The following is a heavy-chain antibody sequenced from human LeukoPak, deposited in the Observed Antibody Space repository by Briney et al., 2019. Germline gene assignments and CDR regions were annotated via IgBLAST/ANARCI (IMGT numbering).Heavy chain of an antibody. CDR3: ARTMVRGVEVGVYFDY. CDR2: INAGNGNT. D-gene: IGHD3-10*01. CDR1: GYTFTSYA. J-gene: IGHJ4*02. V-gene: IGHV1-3*01. Sequence: ASVKVSCKASGYTFTSYAMHWVRQAPGQRLEWMGWINAGNGNTKYSQKFQGRVTITRDTSASTAYMELSSLRSEDTAVYYCARTMVRGVEVGVYFDYWGQGTLVTVSS.